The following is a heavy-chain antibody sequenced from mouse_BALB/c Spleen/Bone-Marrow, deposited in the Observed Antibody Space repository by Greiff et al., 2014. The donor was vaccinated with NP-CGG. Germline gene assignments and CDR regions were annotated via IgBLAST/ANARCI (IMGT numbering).Heavy chain of an antibody. CDR3: ARPKTYYGNYYYTMDY. Sequence: DVKLQESGPELVKPGASMKISCKASGYSFIGYTMNWVKQSHGKNLEWIGLINPYNGGTSYNQKFKGKATLTVAKSSSTAYMELLSLTSEDSAVYYCARPKTYYGNYYYTMDYWGQGTSVTVSS. CDR1: GYSFIGYT. J-gene: IGHJ4*01. V-gene: IGHV1-18*01. CDR2: INPYNGGT. D-gene: IGHD2-10*01.